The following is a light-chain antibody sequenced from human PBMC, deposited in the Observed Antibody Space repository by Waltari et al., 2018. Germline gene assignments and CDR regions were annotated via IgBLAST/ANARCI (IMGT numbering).Light chain of an antibody. Sequence: DIQMTQSPSSVSASVGDRVIMTCRASQDIRRWVAWYQQKPGQAPKFLIYDASTLQSGVPSQFSGSGSGTDFTLTISSLQPEDFATYYCQQGNDFPLTFGGGTKVEI. CDR3: QQGNDFPLT. J-gene: IGKJ4*01. V-gene: IGKV1-12*01. CDR1: QDIRRW. CDR2: DAS.